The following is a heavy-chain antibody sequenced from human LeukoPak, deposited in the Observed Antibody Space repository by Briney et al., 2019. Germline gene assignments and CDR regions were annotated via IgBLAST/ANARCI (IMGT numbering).Heavy chain of an antibody. CDR3: AKNRAYSGSSDAYFDY. CDR2: ISGSGGST. J-gene: IGHJ4*02. V-gene: IGHV3-23*01. CDR1: GFTFSSYA. D-gene: IGHD1-26*01. Sequence: GGSLRLSCAASGFTFSSYAMSWVRQAPGKGLEWVSAISGSGGSTYYADSVKGRFTISRDNSKNTLYLQMNSLRAEDTAVYYCAKNRAYSGSSDAYFDYWGQGTLVTVSS.